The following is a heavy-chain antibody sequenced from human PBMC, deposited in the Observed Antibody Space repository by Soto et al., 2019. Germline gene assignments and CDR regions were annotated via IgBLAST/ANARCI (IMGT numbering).Heavy chain of an antibody. D-gene: IGHD6-19*01. J-gene: IGHJ4*02. CDR3: AHRPSGWYLFDY. V-gene: IGHV2-5*01. CDR2: IYWNDDK. Sequence: GSGPTLVNPTQTLTLTCAFSGFSLSTSGVGVGWIRQPPGKALEWLALIYWNDDKRYSPSLKSRLTITKDTSKNQVVLTMTNMDPVDTATYYCAHRPSGWYLFDYWGQGTLVTVSS. CDR1: GFSLSTSGVG.